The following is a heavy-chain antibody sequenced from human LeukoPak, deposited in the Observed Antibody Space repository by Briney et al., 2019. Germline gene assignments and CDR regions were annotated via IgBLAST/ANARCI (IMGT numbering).Heavy chain of an antibody. CDR1: GYTFTVYY. V-gene: IGHV1-2*02. Sequence: ASVKVSCKASGYTFTVYYIHWVRQAPGQGLEWMGWINPNSGGTNYAQKFQGRVTMTRDTSISTAYMELSRLRSDDTAVYYCARDQVTGTTVAYYYYGMDVWGQGTTVTVSS. D-gene: IGHD1-7*01. CDR2: INPNSGGT. CDR3: ARDQVTGTTVAYYYYGMDV. J-gene: IGHJ6*02.